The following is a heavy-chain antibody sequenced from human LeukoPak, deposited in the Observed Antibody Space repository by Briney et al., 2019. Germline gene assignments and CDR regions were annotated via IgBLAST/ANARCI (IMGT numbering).Heavy chain of an antibody. J-gene: IGHJ4*02. CDR2: ISWNSGSI. V-gene: IGHV3-9*01. CDR1: GFTFDDYA. CDR3: ARDRGYSYGYSFDY. D-gene: IGHD5-18*01. Sequence: PGGSLRLSCAASGFTFDDYAMHWVRQAPGKGLEWVSGISWNSGSIGYADSVKGRFTISRDNAKNSLYLQMNSLRAEDTAVYYCARDRGYSYGYSFDYWGQGTLVTVSS.